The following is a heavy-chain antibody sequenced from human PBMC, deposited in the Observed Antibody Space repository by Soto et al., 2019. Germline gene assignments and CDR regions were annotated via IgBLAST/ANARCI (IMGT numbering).Heavy chain of an antibody. CDR3: ATGNDFWSGEYYFGMDV. D-gene: IGHD3-3*01. CDR2: IYQSGSA. Sequence: GVLRLSCAASGFTFSSYALSWVRQPPGKGLEWIGEIYQSGSAKYNLSITGRITISVDKSKKQIPLRLTSVTAADTVVYYCATGNDFWSGEYYFGMDVWGQGTTVTVSS. V-gene: IGHV4-4*02. CDR1: GFTFSSYAL. J-gene: IGHJ6*02.